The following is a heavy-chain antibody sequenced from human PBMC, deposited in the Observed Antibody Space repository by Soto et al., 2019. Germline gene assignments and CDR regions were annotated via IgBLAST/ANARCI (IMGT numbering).Heavy chain of an antibody. CDR1: GFTFSSYG. V-gene: IGHV3-33*01. Sequence: QVQLVESGGGVVQPGRSLRLSCAASGFTFSSYGMHWVRQAPGKGLEWVAIIWYDGSNKHYADSVKGRFTISRDNSKTTLYLQMNSLRAEDTAVYYCARGGPGHCSGGSCATLDYWGQGTLVTVSS. CDR2: IWYDGSNK. CDR3: ARGGPGHCSGGSCATLDY. J-gene: IGHJ4*02. D-gene: IGHD2-15*01.